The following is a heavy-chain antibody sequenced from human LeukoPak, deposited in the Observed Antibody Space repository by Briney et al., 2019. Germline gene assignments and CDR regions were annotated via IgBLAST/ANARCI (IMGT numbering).Heavy chain of an antibody. CDR3: ARGIVVVPAFFDY. D-gene: IGHD2-2*01. J-gene: IGHJ4*02. CDR2: IYYSGST. V-gene: IGHV4-59*01. CDR1: GGSISSYY. Sequence: SETLSLTCTVSGGSISSYYWSWIRQPPGKGLEWIGYIYYSGSTNYNPSLKSRVTTSVDTSKNQFSLKLSSVTAADTAVYYCARGIVVVPAFFDYWGQGTLVTVSS.